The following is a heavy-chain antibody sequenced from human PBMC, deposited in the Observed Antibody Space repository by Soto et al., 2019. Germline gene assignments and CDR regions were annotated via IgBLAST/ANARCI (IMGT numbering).Heavy chain of an antibody. CDR2: IVPIFGTA. Sequence: QVQLVQSGAAVKKPGSSVKVSCKASGGTFSSHGISWVRQAPGQGLEWMGGIVPIFGTADDAQRFRGRVTITADESTSTAYMELSSLRSEDTAVYYCARGRYSGYDMPDTYYYYNYGMDVWGQETTVTVSS. J-gene: IGHJ6*02. CDR3: ARGRYSGYDMPDTYYYYNYGMDV. D-gene: IGHD5-12*01. V-gene: IGHV1-69*12. CDR1: GGTFSSHG.